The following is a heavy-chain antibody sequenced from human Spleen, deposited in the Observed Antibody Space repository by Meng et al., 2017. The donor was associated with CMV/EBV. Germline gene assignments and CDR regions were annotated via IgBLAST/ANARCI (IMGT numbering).Heavy chain of an antibody. J-gene: IGHJ4*02. CDR1: GYTVTGFH. V-gene: IGHV1-2*02. Sequence: SGYTVTGFHMHWVRQAPGQGLEWMGWINHNSDGTNYAQKFQGRVTMTRDTSMSTAYLELNNLRVDDTAVYYCARACDRGQLECNFDHWGQGTLVTVSP. D-gene: IGHD1-1*01. CDR3: ARACDRGQLECNFDH. CDR2: INHNSDGT.